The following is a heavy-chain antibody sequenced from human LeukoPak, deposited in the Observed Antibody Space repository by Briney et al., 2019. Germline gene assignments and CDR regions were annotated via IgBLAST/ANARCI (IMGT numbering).Heavy chain of an antibody. CDR1: GFTFSHYA. J-gene: IGHJ4*02. CDR3: ARARNGTLKY. V-gene: IGHV3-30*01. CDR2: ISYDGTNK. Sequence: GGSLRLSCAASGFTFSHYAMHWVRQAPGKGLEWVAVISYDGTNKYYADSVKGRFTISRDNSKNTLYLQMNSLRVEDTAVYYCARARNGTLKYWGQGTLGTVSS. D-gene: IGHD1-26*01.